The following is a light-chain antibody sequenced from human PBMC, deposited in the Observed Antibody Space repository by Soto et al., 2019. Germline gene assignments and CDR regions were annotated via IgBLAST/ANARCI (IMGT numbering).Light chain of an antibody. CDR2: QAS. CDR3: QQYKSYFRT. J-gene: IGKJ1*01. Sequence: DIQMTQSPSTLSASVGDRVTITCRASQSISSWLAWYQQKPGKAPKLLIYQASSLQSGVPSRFSGSRSETEFTLTISSLLPDDFATYFCQQYKSYFRTFGQGTKVDNK. CDR1: QSISSW. V-gene: IGKV1-5*03.